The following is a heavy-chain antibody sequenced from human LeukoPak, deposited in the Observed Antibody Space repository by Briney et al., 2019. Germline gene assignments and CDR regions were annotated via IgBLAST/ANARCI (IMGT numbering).Heavy chain of an antibody. V-gene: IGHV4-39*07. D-gene: IGHD5-12*01. CDR2: INHSGST. CDR3: ARRGGYSGYRHNPLSYYFDY. CDR1: GDSISNSNYY. J-gene: IGHJ4*02. Sequence: SETLSLTCTVSGDSISNSNYYWGWIGQPPGKGLERIGDINHSGSTNYNPSLKSRVTISVDTSKNQFSLKLSSVTAADTAVYYCARRGGYSGYRHNPLSYYFDYWGQGTLVTVSS.